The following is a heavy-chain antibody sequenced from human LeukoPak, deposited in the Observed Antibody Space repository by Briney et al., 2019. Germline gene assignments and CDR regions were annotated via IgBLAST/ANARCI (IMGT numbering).Heavy chain of an antibody. CDR1: GFTFSNYN. CDR2: ITYSSTYI. Sequence: PGGSLRLSCAASGFTFSNYNMNWVRQAPGKVLEWFSSITYSSTYIYYADSVKGRFTISRDNAKNSLYLQMDSLRVEDTAEYYCARDPYSGNYGAYYYYYMDVWGKGTTVTVSS. CDR3: ARDPYSGNYGAYYYYYMDV. J-gene: IGHJ6*03. D-gene: IGHD1-26*01. V-gene: IGHV3-21*06.